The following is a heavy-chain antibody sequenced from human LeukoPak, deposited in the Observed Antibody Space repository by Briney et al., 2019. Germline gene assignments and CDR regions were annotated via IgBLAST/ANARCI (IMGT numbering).Heavy chain of an antibody. J-gene: IGHJ4*02. CDR2: IDHSGST. V-gene: IGHV4-38-2*02. CDR1: GYSISSGYY. Sequence: SETLSLTCIVSGYSISSGYYWGWIRPPPGKGLEWIGMIDHSGSTYYNPSLKSRVTISGDTSKNQSSLKLISVTGADTAVYYCARGFRGGAHDYWGQGTLVTVSS. D-gene: IGHD2-21*01. CDR3: ARGFRGGAHDY.